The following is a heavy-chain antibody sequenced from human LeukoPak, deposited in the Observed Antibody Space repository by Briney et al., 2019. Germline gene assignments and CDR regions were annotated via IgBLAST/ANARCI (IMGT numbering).Heavy chain of an antibody. CDR1: GYTFTGYY. CDR2: INPNSGGT. J-gene: IGHJ3*02. CDR3: ARVPATIGHDAFDI. D-gene: IGHD2-2*01. Sequence: ASVKVSCKASGYTFTGYYMHWVRQAPGQGLEWMGWINPNSGGTNYAQKFQGRVTMTRDTSISTAYMELSSLRSDDTAVYFCARVPATIGHDAFDIWGQGTLVTVSS. V-gene: IGHV1-2*02.